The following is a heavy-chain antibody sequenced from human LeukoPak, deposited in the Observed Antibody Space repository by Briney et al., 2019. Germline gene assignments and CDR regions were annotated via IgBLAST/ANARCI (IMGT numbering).Heavy chain of an antibody. V-gene: IGHV4-34*01. CDR3: ARGVVAGTDTDYYYYMDV. J-gene: IGHJ6*03. CDR1: GGSFSGYY. D-gene: IGHD6-19*01. Sequence: SETLSLTCAVYGGSFSGYYWSWIRQPPGKGLEWIGEINHSGSTNYNPSLKSRVTISVDTSKNQFSLKLSSVTAADTAVYYCARGVVAGTDTDYYYYMDVWGKGTTVTVSS. CDR2: INHSGST.